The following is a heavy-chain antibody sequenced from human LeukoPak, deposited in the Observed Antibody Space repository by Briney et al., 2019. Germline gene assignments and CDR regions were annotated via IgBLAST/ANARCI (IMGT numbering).Heavy chain of an antibody. CDR1: GGSISSGGYS. CDR3: ARDRYYYDSSGFPLHDAFDI. J-gene: IGHJ3*02. D-gene: IGHD3-22*01. Sequence: SETLSLTCAVSGGSISSGGYSWSWIRQPPGKGPEWIGYIYHSGSTYYNPSLKSRVTISVDRSKNQFSLKLSSVTAADTAVYYCARDRYYYDSSGFPLHDAFDIWGQGTMVTVSS. CDR2: IYHSGST. V-gene: IGHV4-30-2*01.